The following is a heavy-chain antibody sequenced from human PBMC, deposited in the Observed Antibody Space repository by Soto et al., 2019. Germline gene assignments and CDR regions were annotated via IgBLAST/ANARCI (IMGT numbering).Heavy chain of an antibody. D-gene: IGHD4-17*01. V-gene: IGHV3-9*01. CDR2: ISWNSGSI. CDR3: AKGYGDYVINWFDP. CDR1: GLTFDDYA. Sequence: EVQLVESGGGLVQPGRSLRLSCAASGLTFDDYAMHWVRQAPGKGLEWVSGISWNSGSIGYADSVKGRFTISRDNAKNSLYLQMNSLRAEDTALYYCAKGYGDYVINWFDPRGQGTLVTVSS. J-gene: IGHJ5*02.